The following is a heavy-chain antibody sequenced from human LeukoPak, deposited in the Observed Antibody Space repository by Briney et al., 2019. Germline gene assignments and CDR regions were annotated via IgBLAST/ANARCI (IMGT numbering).Heavy chain of an antibody. CDR3: ARGADAAYDY. D-gene: IGHD1-26*01. V-gene: IGHV3-13*04. CDR2: IGTAGDT. J-gene: IGHJ4*02. CDR1: GFTFSNYD. Sequence: GGSLRLSCAASGFTFSNYDMHWVRQTIGKGLEWVSVIGTAGDTYYPGSVRGRFTISRENAKNSLYLQMNSLRVEDTALYYCARGADAAYDYWGQGPLVTVSS.